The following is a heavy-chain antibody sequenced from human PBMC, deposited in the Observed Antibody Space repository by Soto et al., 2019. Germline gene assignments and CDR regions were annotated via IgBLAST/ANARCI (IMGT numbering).Heavy chain of an antibody. D-gene: IGHD1-1*01. CDR3: ARAGNAYYHYYMDV. CDR1: GYTFTSYY. CDR2: INPNDGTA. V-gene: IGHV1-46*03. Sequence: QVQLVQSGAEVKKPGASVKVSCEASGYTFTSYYMHWVRQAPGQGLEWVGIINPNDGTATYAQRFQGRVTMTRDTSESTVYVELSSLRSDDTAVYFCARAGNAYYHYYMDVWGKGTTVTVSS. J-gene: IGHJ6*03.